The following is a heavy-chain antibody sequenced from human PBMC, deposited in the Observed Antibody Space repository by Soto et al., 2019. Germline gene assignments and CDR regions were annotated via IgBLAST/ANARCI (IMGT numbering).Heavy chain of an antibody. CDR2: ISKDGSIK. Sequence: QVQLVESGGGVVQPGRSLRLSCAASGFTFSRHAMHWVRQAPGKGLEWVAIISKDGSIKYYAGSVKGRLTISRDNSKNTLSLQMNSLRTEDTAVYYCARERVVVAGDALDIWGQGTTVTVSS. V-gene: IGHV3-30-3*01. J-gene: IGHJ3*02. D-gene: IGHD2-21*01. CDR1: GFTFSRHA. CDR3: ARERVVVAGDALDI.